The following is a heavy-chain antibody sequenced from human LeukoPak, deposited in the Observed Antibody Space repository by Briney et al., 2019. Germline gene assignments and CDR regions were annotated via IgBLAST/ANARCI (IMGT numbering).Heavy chain of an antibody. CDR2: IRRKVYGGTA. J-gene: IGHJ4*02. CDR3: TRGQGLYY. CDR1: GFTFSNAW. D-gene: IGHD3/OR15-3a*01. Sequence: GGSLRLSCAASGFTFSNAWMSWVRQAPGKGLEWVGFIRRKVYGGTAEYAASVKGRFTISRDDSKSIAYLQMDSLKIEDSAVYYCTRGQGLYYWGQGTLVTVSS. V-gene: IGHV3-49*04.